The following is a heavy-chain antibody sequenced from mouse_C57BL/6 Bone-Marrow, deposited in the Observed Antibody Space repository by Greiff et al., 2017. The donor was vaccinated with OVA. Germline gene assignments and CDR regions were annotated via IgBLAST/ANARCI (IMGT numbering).Heavy chain of an antibody. CDR3: TRGYGNLDY. Sequence: DVMLVESGEGLVKPGGSLKLSCAASGFTFSSYAMSWVRQTPEKRLEWVAYISSGGDYIYYADTVKGRFTISRDNARNTLYLQMSSLKSEDTAMYYCTRGYGNLDYWGQGTTLTVSS. D-gene: IGHD2-1*01. CDR2: ISSGGDYI. V-gene: IGHV5-9-1*02. CDR1: GFTFSSYA. J-gene: IGHJ2*01.